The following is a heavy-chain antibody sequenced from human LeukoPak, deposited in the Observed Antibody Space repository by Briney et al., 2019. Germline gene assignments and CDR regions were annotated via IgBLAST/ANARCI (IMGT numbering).Heavy chain of an antibody. CDR3: AKGESHPKYYFDY. D-gene: IGHD3-10*01. CDR1: GFTFSTYA. V-gene: IGHV3-23*01. Sequence: GGSLRLSCAASGFTFSTYAMRWVRQAPGKGLEWVSSISGSGGSTYYADSVKGRFTISRDNFKNTLYLQMNSLRAEDTAVYYCAKGESHPKYYFDYWGQGTLVTVSS. CDR2: ISGSGGST. J-gene: IGHJ4*02.